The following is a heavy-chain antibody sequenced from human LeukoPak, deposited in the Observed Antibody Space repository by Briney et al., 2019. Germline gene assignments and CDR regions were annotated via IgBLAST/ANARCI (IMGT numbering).Heavy chain of an antibody. CDR1: GGTFSSYA. D-gene: IGHD6-13*01. Sequence: GASVKVSCKASGGTFSSYAISWVRQAPGQGLEWMGGIIPIFGTANYAQKFQGRVTITADESASTAYMELSSLRSEDTAVYYCARLSSWYTQDNWFDPWGQGTLVTVSS. CDR3: ARLSSWYTQDNWFDP. J-gene: IGHJ5*02. V-gene: IGHV1-69*13. CDR2: IIPIFGTA.